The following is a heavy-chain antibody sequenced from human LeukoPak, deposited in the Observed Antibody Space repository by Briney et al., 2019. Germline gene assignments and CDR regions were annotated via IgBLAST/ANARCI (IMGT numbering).Heavy chain of an antibody. CDR3: ARDRYFYDSAGAYYFDY. CDR2: INQDGSEK. V-gene: IGHV3-7*05. Sequence: GGSLRLSCAASGFTFSSYAMSWARQAPGKGLEWVANINQDGSEKYYVDSVKGRFTISRDNAKNSLYLQLNSLRAEDTAAYLCARDRYFYDSAGAYYFDYWGQGTLVTVSS. J-gene: IGHJ4*02. CDR1: GFTFSSYA. D-gene: IGHD3-22*01.